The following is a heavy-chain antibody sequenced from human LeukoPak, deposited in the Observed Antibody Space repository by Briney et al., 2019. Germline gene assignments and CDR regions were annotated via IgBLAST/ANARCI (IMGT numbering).Heavy chain of an antibody. CDR1: GGSISSYY. V-gene: IGHV4-4*07. Sequence: SETLSLTCTVSGGSISSYYWSWIRQPPGKGLEWIGRIYTSGSTNYNPSLKSRVTMSVGTSKNQFSLKLSSVTAADTAVYYCAREWDSSSPLGYWGQGTLVTVSS. CDR3: AREWDSSSPLGY. CDR2: IYTSGST. J-gene: IGHJ4*02. D-gene: IGHD6-13*01.